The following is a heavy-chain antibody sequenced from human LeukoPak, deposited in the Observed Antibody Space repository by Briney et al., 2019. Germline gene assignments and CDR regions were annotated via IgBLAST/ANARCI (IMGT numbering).Heavy chain of an antibody. J-gene: IGHJ4*02. CDR1: GYTFTSYG. CDR2: ISAYNGNT. CDR3: ARDHYDILTGYYKGGY. Sequence: ASVKVSCKASGYTFTSYGISWVRQAPGQGLEWMGWISAYNGNTNYAQKLQGRVTMTTDTSTSTAYMELRSLRSDDTAVYYCARDHYDILTGYYKGGYWGQGTLVTVSS. D-gene: IGHD3-9*01. V-gene: IGHV1-18*01.